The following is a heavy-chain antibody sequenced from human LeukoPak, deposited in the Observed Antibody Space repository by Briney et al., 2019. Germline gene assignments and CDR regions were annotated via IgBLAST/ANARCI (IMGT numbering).Heavy chain of an antibody. D-gene: IGHD3-22*01. V-gene: IGHV3-48*03. CDR2: ISSSGSTI. CDR1: GFTFSSYE. CDR3: ARDGFLHSSGYYTGNWFDP. J-gene: IGHJ5*02. Sequence: GGSLRLSCAASGFTFSSYEMNWVRQAPGKGLEWVSYISSSGSTIYHADSVKGRFTISRDNAKNSLYLQMNSLRAEDTAVYYCARDGFLHSSGYYTGNWFDPWGQGTLVTVSS.